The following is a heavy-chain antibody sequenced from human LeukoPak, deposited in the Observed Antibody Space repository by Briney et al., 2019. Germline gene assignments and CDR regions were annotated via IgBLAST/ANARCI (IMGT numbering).Heavy chain of an antibody. J-gene: IGHJ4*02. V-gene: IGHV4-34*01. D-gene: IGHD2-15*01. Sequence: PSETLSLTCIVSGYSISSGYYWSWIRQPPGKGLEWIEEINHSGSTNYNPSLKSRVTISVDTSKNQFSLKLSSVTAADTAVYYCARGRIRYCSGGSCYSEFVFDYWGQGTLVTVSS. CDR1: GYSISSGYY. CDR3: ARGRIRYCSGGSCYSEFVFDY. CDR2: INHSGST.